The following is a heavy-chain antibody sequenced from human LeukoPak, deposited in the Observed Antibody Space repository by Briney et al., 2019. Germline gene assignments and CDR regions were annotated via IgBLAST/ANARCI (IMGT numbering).Heavy chain of an antibody. D-gene: IGHD2-15*01. J-gene: IGHJ6*03. V-gene: IGHV3-30*02. CDR1: GFTFSSYG. Sequence: GGSLRLSCAASGFTFSSYGMHWVRQAPGKGLEWVAFIRYDGSNKYYADSVKGRFTISRDNSKNTLYLQMNSLRAEDTAVYYCARAGRYCSGGSCPGGAYYYYYMDVWGKGTTVTISS. CDR3: ARAGRYCSGGSCPGGAYYYYYMDV. CDR2: IRYDGSNK.